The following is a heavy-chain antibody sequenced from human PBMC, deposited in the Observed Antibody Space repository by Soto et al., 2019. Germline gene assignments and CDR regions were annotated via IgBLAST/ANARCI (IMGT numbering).Heavy chain of an antibody. Sequence: GGSLRLSCAVSGFTVSSNYMSWVRQAPGKGLEWVSVIYSGGSTYYADSVKGRFTISRDNSKNTLYLQLNSLRAEDTAVYYCASGRLAYYDFWSGYPDYYGMDVWGQGTTVTVSS. D-gene: IGHD3-3*01. CDR3: ASGRLAYYDFWSGYPDYYGMDV. V-gene: IGHV3-53*01. CDR2: IYSGGST. J-gene: IGHJ6*02. CDR1: GFTVSSNY.